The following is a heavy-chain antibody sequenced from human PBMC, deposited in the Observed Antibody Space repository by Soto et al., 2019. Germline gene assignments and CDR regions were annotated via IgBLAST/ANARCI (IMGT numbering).Heavy chain of an antibody. V-gene: IGHV1-18*01. CDR2: ISAYNGNT. D-gene: IGHD3-10*01. CDR3: ARDPGTRSDY. CDR1: GYTFPSYG. J-gene: IGHJ4*02. Sequence: QVQLVQSGAEVKKPGASVKVSCKASGYTFPSYGISWVRQAPGQGLAWMGWISAYNGNTNYTQKPQGRVTMTTDTSASTAYMEVRTLKSDDTAVYYSARDPGTRSDYWGQGTLVTVSS.